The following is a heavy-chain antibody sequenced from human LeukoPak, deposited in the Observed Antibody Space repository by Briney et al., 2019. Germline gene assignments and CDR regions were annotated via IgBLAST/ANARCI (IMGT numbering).Heavy chain of an antibody. J-gene: IGHJ6*02. CDR3: ARDSNWGSGYYYGMDV. V-gene: IGHV1-46*01. Sequence: ASVKVSCKASGYTFTSYYMHWVRQAPGQGLEWMGLINPSGGSTSYAQKFQGRVTMTRDTSTSTVYMELSSLRSEDTAVYYCARDSNWGSGYYYGMDVWGQGTTVTVSS. CDR1: GYTFTSYY. D-gene: IGHD7-27*01. CDR2: INPSGGST.